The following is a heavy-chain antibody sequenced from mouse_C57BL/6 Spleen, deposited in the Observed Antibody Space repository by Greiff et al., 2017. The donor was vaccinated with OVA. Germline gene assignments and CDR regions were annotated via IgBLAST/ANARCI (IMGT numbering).Heavy chain of an antibody. CDR3: VRERAISVYFDH. D-gene: IGHD3-3*01. V-gene: IGHV10-3*01. CDR1: GFTFNTYA. J-gene: IGHJ2*01. Sequence: DVMLVESGGGLVQPKGSLKLSCAASGFTFNTYAMHWVRQAPGKGLEWVARIRSKSSNYATYYADSVKDRFTISRADSQSLLHLQMNNLKTENTARYCCVRERAISVYFDHWGKGTTLTVSS. CDR2: IRSKSSNYAT.